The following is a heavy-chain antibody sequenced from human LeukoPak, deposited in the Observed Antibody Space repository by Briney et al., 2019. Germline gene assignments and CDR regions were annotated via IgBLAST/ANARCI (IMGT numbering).Heavy chain of an antibody. Sequence: SETLSLTCAVSAYSISSDNWWGWIRQPPGKGLEWIGHIFYSGSTYSNPPLKSRVPLSVDTSKNQFSLKLSSVTAVDTAIYYCATSTRSPYYFDFWGQGTLVTVSS. CDR3: ATSTRSPYYFDF. V-gene: IGHV4-28*01. CDR2: IFYSGST. J-gene: IGHJ4*02. CDR1: AYSISSDNW.